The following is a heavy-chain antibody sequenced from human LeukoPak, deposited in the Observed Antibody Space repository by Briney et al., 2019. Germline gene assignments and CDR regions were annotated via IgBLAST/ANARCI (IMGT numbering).Heavy chain of an antibody. CDR3: ARDRWSSTSYNDY. CDR1: GFTFSNYG. V-gene: IGHV3-33*01. D-gene: IGHD2-2*01. Sequence: GGSLRLSCAASGFTFSNYGMHWVRQAPGKGLEWVAVIWYDGNNKYYGDSVKGRFTISRDNSKNTLYLQMNSLRAEDTAVYYCARDRWSSTSYNDYWGQGTLVTVSS. J-gene: IGHJ4*02. CDR2: IWYDGNNK.